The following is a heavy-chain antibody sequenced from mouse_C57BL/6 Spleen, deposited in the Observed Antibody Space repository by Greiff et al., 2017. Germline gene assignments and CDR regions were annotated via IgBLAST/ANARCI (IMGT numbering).Heavy chain of an antibody. J-gene: IGHJ3*01. CDR3: GRSANSYDCYYTAY. Sequence: EVKLMESGGGLVKPGGSLKLSCAASGFTFSDYGMHWVRQAPGKGLEWVAYISSGSSTIYYADTVKGRFTISRDNAKNTLFLQMTSRRSEDTAMDYCGRSANSYDCYYTAYWGQGTLVTVSA. D-gene: IGHD2-3*01. V-gene: IGHV5-17*01. CDR2: ISSGSSTI. CDR1: GFTFSDYG.